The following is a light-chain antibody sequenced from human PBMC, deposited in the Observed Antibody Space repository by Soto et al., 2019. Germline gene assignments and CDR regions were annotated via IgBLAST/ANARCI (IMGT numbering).Light chain of an antibody. CDR2: GES. J-gene: IGKJ1*01. Sequence: DIQRTHSPSSLSASVGDSVTISCRASQYINSYLSWYQQKPGKAPKLLIYGESSLQSGVPSRFTGTESGKDFTLTIRSLQPEDFATYYCKQSYSSPLTFVXGTKVDIX. CDR3: KQSYSSPLT. CDR1: QYINSY. V-gene: IGKV1-39*01.